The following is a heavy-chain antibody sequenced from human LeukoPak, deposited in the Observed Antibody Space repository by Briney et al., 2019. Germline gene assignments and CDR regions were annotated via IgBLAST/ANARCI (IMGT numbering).Heavy chain of an antibody. Sequence: SETLSLTCTVSGGSISSGSYYWSWIRQPAGKGLEWIGRIYTSGSTNYNPSLKSRVTISVDTSKNQFSLKLSSVTAADTAVYYCAREKTSSTSEGERGFDPWGQGTLVTVSS. CDR2: IYTSGST. CDR3: AREKTSSTSEGERGFDP. CDR1: GGSISSGSYY. D-gene: IGHD2-2*01. J-gene: IGHJ5*02. V-gene: IGHV4-61*02.